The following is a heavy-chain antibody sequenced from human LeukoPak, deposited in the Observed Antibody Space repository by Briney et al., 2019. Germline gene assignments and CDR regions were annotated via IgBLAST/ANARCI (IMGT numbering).Heavy chain of an antibody. J-gene: IGHJ5*02. CDR1: GGSFSSYF. CDR3: AREVVDYGGELAWFDA. V-gene: IGHV4-59*01. Sequence: AETLSLTCTVSGGSFSSYFWSWIRQPPGKGLEWVGYICYSGSTNYNPSLESRVTISVDRCNNKVSLKLTSVTAADTAVYYCAREVVDYGGELAWFDAWGPGTLVSVSS. CDR2: ICYSGST. D-gene: IGHD4-23*01.